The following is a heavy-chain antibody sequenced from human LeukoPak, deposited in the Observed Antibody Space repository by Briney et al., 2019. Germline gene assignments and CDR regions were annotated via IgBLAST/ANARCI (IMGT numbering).Heavy chain of an antibody. CDR2: IYYSGST. CDR3: AKSNGYGLIDI. D-gene: IGHD3-10*01. CDR1: GYSISSGYY. Sequence: SETLSLTCTIAGYSISSGYYWSWIRQPPGRGLEWIGYIYYSGSTNYNPSLKSRVTISVDTSKNQFSLKLNSVTAADTAVYYCAKSNGYGLIDIWGQGTMVTVSS. V-gene: IGHV4-61*01. J-gene: IGHJ3*02.